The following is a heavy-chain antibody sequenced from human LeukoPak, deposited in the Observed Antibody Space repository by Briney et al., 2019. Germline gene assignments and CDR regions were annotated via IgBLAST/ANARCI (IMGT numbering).Heavy chain of an antibody. CDR3: TRGGVMVRGVINYYYYMDV. Sequence: ASVKVSCKASGYTFTSYDTNWVRQATGQGLEWMGWMNPNSGNTGYAQKFQGRVTITRNTSISTAYMELSSLRSEDTAVYFCTRGGVMVRGVINYYYYMDVWGKGTTVTVSS. J-gene: IGHJ6*03. D-gene: IGHD3-10*01. CDR2: MNPNSGNT. CDR1: GYTFTSYD. V-gene: IGHV1-8*03.